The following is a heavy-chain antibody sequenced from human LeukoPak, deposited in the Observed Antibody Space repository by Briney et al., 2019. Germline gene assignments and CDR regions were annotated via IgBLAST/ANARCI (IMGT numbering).Heavy chain of an antibody. Sequence: GASVKVSCKVSGYTLTELPIHWVRQAPGNGLECTGGFDPDDGETVYAQMFQGRVTMTEDTSSDTASMELSSLRSEDTAVYYCATGTSGSYYVGIVRPIDYWGQGTLVTVSS. D-gene: IGHD1-26*01. CDR1: GYTLTELP. CDR3: ATGTSGSYYVGIVRPIDY. J-gene: IGHJ4*02. V-gene: IGHV1-24*01. CDR2: FDPDDGET.